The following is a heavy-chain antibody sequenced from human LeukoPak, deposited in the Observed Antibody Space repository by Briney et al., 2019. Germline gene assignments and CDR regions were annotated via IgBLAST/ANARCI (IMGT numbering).Heavy chain of an antibody. CDR2: ISYDGSNK. J-gene: IGHJ4*02. D-gene: IGHD6-19*01. V-gene: IGHV3-30-3*01. Sequence: GGSLRLSCAASGFTFSNYAMSWVRQAPGKGLEWVAVISYDGSNKYYADSVKGRFTISRDNSKNTLYLQMNSLRAEDTAVYYCARALDRHSSGWYSAGYWGQGTLVTVSS. CDR1: GFTFSNYA. CDR3: ARALDRHSSGWYSAGY.